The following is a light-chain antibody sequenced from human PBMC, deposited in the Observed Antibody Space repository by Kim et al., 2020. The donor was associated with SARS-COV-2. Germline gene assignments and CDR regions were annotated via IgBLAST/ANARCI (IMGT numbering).Light chain of an antibody. CDR3: QQYVGLPYT. V-gene: IGKV3-20*01. Sequence: EIVLTQSPGTLSLSPGERTYLSCRASQSVFSNLAWYQQKPGLAPRLLIYGTSRRATGIPDRFSGSGSGTDFTLTITRLEPEDFAVYYCQQYVGLPYTLGQVTKLEI. J-gene: IGKJ2*01. CDR2: GTS. CDR1: QSVFSN.